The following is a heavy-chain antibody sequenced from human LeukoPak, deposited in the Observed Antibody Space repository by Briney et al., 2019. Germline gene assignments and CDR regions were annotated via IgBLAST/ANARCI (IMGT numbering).Heavy chain of an antibody. CDR3: AKEPPMYYDSSGGGVAFDI. CDR2: ISGSGGST. Sequence: PGGSLRLSCAASGFTFSSYVMHWVRQAPGKGLEWVSAISGSGGSTYYADSVKGRFTISRDNSKNTLYLQMNSLRAEDTAVYYCAKEPPMYYDSSGGGVAFDIWGQGTMVTVSS. CDR1: GFTFSSYV. D-gene: IGHD3-22*01. J-gene: IGHJ3*02. V-gene: IGHV3-23*01.